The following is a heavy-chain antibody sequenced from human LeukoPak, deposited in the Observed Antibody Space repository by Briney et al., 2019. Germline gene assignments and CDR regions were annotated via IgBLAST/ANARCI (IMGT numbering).Heavy chain of an antibody. CDR1: GGSLSSSTYY. V-gene: IGHV4-39*01. CDR2: MSYRGRT. D-gene: IGHD3-22*01. Sequence: SETLSLTCTVSGGSLSSSTYYWGWLRPPPGTGLEWIGSMSYRGRTYYKPSPKSPATIPVDTSKSQCSLKLRAVTASDTAVYYCARHDITMIFNLFDPWGQGILVTVSS. CDR3: ARHDITMIFNLFDP. J-gene: IGHJ5*02.